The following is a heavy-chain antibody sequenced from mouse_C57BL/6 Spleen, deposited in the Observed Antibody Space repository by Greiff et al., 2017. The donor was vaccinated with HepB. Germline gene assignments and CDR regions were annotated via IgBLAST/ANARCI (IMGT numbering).Heavy chain of an antibody. J-gene: IGHJ4*01. Sequence: VQLQQSGAELAKPGASVKLSCKASGYTFTRYWMHWVKQRPGQGLEWIGYIYPSSGYIKYNQKFKDKATLTADKSSSTAYMQLSSLTYEDSSVYYWATYYYYGEGNYYAIDYWGQGTSVTVSS. CDR3: ATYYYYGEGNYYAIDY. V-gene: IGHV1-7*01. CDR1: GYTFTRYW. D-gene: IGHD1-1*01. CDR2: IYPSSGYI.